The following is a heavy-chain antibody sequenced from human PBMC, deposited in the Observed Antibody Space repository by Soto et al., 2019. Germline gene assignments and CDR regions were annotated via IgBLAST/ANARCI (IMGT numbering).Heavy chain of an antibody. CDR1: GGSFSGYY. D-gene: IGHD3-3*01. Sequence: QVHLQQWGAGLMKPSETLSLTCAVYGGSFSGYYRSWIRQPPGKGLEWIGEINHSGSTNYNPSLKSRVTISADTSKNQFSLKLSSVTAADTAVYYCASTNSIGAIFGVAPYYFIYWGQGTLVTVFS. CDR3: ASTNSIGAIFGVAPYYFIY. J-gene: IGHJ4*02. CDR2: INHSGST. V-gene: IGHV4-34*01.